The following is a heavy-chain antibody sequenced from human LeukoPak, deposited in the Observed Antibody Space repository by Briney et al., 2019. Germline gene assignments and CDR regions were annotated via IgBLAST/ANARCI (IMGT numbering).Heavy chain of an antibody. CDR2: IKTKTDGGTV. CDR1: GFTFSNAW. Sequence: PGGSLRLSCAASGFTFSNAWMSWVRQAPGKGLEWVGRIKTKTDGGTVDYAAPVKGRFTISRDDSKNTLYLQMNSLKTEVTAVYCCTTDFRTPQQLVPPWGQGTLVTVSS. CDR3: TTDFRTPQQLVPP. V-gene: IGHV3-15*01. J-gene: IGHJ5*02. D-gene: IGHD6-13*01.